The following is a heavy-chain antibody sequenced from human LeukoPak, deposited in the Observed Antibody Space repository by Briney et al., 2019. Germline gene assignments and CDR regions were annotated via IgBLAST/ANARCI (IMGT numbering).Heavy chain of an antibody. J-gene: IGHJ5*02. CDR2: IIPIFGTA. Sequence: RASVEVSCKASGGTFSSYAISWVRQAPGQGLEWMGGIIPIFGTANYAQKFQGRVTITADESTSTAYMELSSLRSEDAAVYYCARDKLGNWFDPWGQGTLVTVSS. V-gene: IGHV1-69*13. CDR3: ARDKLGNWFDP. CDR1: GGTFSSYA. D-gene: IGHD7-27*01.